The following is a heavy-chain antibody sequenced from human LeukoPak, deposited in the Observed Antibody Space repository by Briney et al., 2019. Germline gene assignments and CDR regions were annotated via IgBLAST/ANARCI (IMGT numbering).Heavy chain of an antibody. J-gene: IGHJ4*02. CDR3: AKSLTIFGGEGFDY. V-gene: IGHV3-9*03. CDR2: ISWNSGSI. D-gene: IGHD3-3*01. Sequence: GRSLRLSCAASGFTFDDYAMHWVRQAPGKGLEWVSGISWNSGSIGYADSVKGRFTISRDNAKNSLYLQMNSLRAEDMALYYCAKSLTIFGGEGFDYWGQGTLVTVSS. CDR1: GFTFDDYA.